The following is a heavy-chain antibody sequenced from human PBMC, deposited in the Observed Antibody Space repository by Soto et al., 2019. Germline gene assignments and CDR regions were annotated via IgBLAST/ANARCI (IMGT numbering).Heavy chain of an antibody. CDR3: TTDPGIAVAAPPAGESFQH. CDR2: IKSKTDGGTT. CDR1: GFTFSNAW. D-gene: IGHD6-19*01. V-gene: IGHV3-15*01. J-gene: IGHJ1*01. Sequence: GGSLRLSCAASGFTFSNAWMSWVRQAPGKGLEWVGRIKSKTDGGTTDYAAPVKGRFTISRDDSKNTLYLQMNSLKTEDTAVYYCTTDPGIAVAAPPAGESFQHWGQGTLVTVSS.